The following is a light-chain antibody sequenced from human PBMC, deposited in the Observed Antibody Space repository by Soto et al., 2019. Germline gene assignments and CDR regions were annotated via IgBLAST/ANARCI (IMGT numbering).Light chain of an antibody. Sequence: EIVMTQSPATLSVSPGERATLSCRASQSVSSNLAWYQQKPGQAPRLLIYAASTRATGIPARFSGSGSGTEFTLTNISLQSEDFAVYYCQQYNNWPLYTFGQGTKLEIK. J-gene: IGKJ2*01. V-gene: IGKV3-15*01. CDR1: QSVSSN. CDR3: QQYNNWPLYT. CDR2: AAS.